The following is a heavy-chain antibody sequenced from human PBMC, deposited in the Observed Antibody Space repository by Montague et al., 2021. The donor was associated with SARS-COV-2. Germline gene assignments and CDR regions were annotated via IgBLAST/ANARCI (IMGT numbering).Heavy chain of an antibody. CDR3: ARMPDQVWLDY. CDR1: GFSLSTSGMC. Sequence: VKPTQTLTLTCTFSGFSLSTSGMCVSWIRQPPGKALEWLAVIDWDDDKSYSTSLKTRLTTSKDTSKNQVVLTMTSMDPVDTATYYCARMPDQVWLDYWGQGILVTVSS. J-gene: IGHJ4*02. CDR2: IDWDDDK. D-gene: IGHD5-18*01. V-gene: IGHV2-70*01.